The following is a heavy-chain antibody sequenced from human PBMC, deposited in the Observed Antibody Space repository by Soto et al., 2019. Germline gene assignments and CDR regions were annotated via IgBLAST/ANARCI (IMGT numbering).Heavy chain of an antibody. V-gene: IGHV1-18*01. CDR2: ISPYNDDT. CDR1: GYTFSSYG. Sequence: QAQLLQSGPEVKKPGASVRVSCKASGYTFSSYGISWVRQAPGQGLEWLGWISPYNDDTKYAQKLQGRVTMTTDTSARTASMDLRSLRSDDTAVYYCARGCYYDSSGSRNYHYYGMDVWGQGTTVTVSS. J-gene: IGHJ6*02. D-gene: IGHD3-22*01. CDR3: ARGCYYDSSGSRNYHYYGMDV.